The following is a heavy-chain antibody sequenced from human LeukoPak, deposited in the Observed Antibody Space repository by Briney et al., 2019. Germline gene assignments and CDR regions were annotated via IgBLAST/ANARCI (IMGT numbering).Heavy chain of an antibody. CDR1: GGSISSGGYY. Sequence: SQTLSLPFTVSGGSISSGGYYWSWIRPHPGKGLEWIGYIYYSGSTYYNPSLKSRVTISVDTSNNQFSLTLTSVTAADTAVFYCVRVDIRSGGNYGMDVWGQGTTVTVSS. CDR2: IYYSGST. J-gene: IGHJ6*02. CDR3: VRVDIRSGGNYGMDV. D-gene: IGHD2-15*01. V-gene: IGHV4-31*03.